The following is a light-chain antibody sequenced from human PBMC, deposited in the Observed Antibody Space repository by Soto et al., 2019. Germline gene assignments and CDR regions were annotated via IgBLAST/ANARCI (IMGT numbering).Light chain of an antibody. V-gene: IGKV3D-15*01. CDR3: QQYGSSPPWT. Sequence: EIAMTQSPGTLSVSPGERATLSCGASQSVSTNLAWYQQKPGQAPRLLIYGASTRATGIPARFSGSGSGTDFTLTISSLQSEDFAVYYCQQYGSSPPWTFGQGTKVEIK. CDR1: QSVSTN. CDR2: GAS. J-gene: IGKJ1*01.